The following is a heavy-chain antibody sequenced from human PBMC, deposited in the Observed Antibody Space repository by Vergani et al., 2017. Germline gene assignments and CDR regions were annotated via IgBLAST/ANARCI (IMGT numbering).Heavy chain of an antibody. CDR2: TWYDGNNK. CDR1: GFTFNQYG. CDR3: ARDLRLLYNRFDP. V-gene: IGHV3-33*01. J-gene: IGHJ5*02. Sequence: VQLEESGGGLVLPGRSLRLSCAASGFTFNQYGMHWVRQAPGKGLEWVAVTWYDGNNKQYADSVKGRFTISRDNSKSTMYLQMNSLRDEDTGVYYCARDLRLLYNRFDPWGQGTLVTVSS. D-gene: IGHD1-14*01.